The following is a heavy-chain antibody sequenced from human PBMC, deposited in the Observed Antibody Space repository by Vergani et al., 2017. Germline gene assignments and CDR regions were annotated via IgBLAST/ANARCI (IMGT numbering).Heavy chain of an antibody. CDR2: IYYSGST. CDR1: GGSISSYY. Sequence: QVQLQESGPGLVKPSETLSLTCTVSGGSISSYYWSWIRQPPGKGLEWIGYIYYSGSTNYNPSLKSRVTISLDTAKNQFSLKLHSVTAAATAVYYCARRGLVFEDAFDIWGQGTMVTVSS. V-gene: IGHV4-59*01. D-gene: IGHD3/OR15-3a*01. CDR3: ARRGLVFEDAFDI. J-gene: IGHJ3*02.